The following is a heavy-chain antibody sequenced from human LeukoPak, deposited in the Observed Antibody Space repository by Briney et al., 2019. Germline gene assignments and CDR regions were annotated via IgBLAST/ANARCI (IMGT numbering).Heavy chain of an antibody. Sequence: KSSETLSLTCTVSGGSISSYYWSWIRQPPGKGLECIGYIYYSGSTNYNPSLKSRVTISVDTSKNQFSLKLSSVTAADTAVYYCARSYYYDSSGYYHYYYYYGMDVWGQGTTVTVSS. D-gene: IGHD3-22*01. V-gene: IGHV4-59*01. CDR1: GGSISSYY. CDR3: ARSYYYDSSGYYHYYYYYGMDV. J-gene: IGHJ6*02. CDR2: IYYSGST.